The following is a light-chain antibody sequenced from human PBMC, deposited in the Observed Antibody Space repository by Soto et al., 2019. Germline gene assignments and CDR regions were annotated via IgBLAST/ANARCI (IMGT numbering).Light chain of an antibody. CDR1: HKDVGHEHF. CDR3: CSNGGDNPHFNV. Sequence: QPASVSGSPGQSITTSSTPTHKDVGHEHFVSWYQQHPDKVPKLIIYDVPRRPAGISSRLSASQPGNTASLAISGLRADDDADYHCCSNGGDNPHFNVFGTGTKVTV. CDR2: DVP. J-gene: IGLJ1*01. V-gene: IGLV2-14*03.